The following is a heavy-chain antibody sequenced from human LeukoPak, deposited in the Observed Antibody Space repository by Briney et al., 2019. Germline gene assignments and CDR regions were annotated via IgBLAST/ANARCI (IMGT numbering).Heavy chain of an antibody. CDR1: GFTFSSHG. CDR3: AKHSGSYFIYYVDS. D-gene: IGHD1-26*01. J-gene: IGHJ4*02. V-gene: IGHV3-23*01. Sequence: GGSLRLSCAASGFTFSSHGMSWVRQAPGKGLEWVSTISGSAYNTYYADSVKGRFTISRDNSANTLYLQMNSLRAEDTALYYCAKHSGSYFIYYVDSWGQGTLVTVSS. CDR2: ISGSAYNT.